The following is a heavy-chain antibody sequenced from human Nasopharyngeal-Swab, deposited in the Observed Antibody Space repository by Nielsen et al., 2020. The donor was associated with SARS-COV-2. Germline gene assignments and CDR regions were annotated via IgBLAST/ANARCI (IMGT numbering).Heavy chain of an antibody. CDR1: GFTFSSYA. CDR2: ISYDGSNK. D-gene: IGHD2-15*01. Sequence: LTCAASGFTFSSYAMHWVRQAPGKGLEWVAVISYDGSNKYYADSVKGRFTISRDNSKNTLYLQMNSLRAEDTAVYYCARAGGSYFDLWGRGTLVTVSS. CDR3: ARAGGSYFDL. V-gene: IGHV3-30-3*01. J-gene: IGHJ2*01.